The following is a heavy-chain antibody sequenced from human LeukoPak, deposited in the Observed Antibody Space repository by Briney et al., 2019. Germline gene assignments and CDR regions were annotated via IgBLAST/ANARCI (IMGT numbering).Heavy chain of an antibody. Sequence: PSETLSLTCTVSGDSITGNYGSWIRQSAGTGLEWIGRIYGSGITDYNPSLKSRVTMSLDTSRKQFSLRLTSVTAADTAVYYCAGLKFYGSTSYSPTYSMDVWGKGTTVSVFS. V-gene: IGHV4-4*07. J-gene: IGHJ6*03. CDR3: AGLKFYGSTSYSPTYSMDV. D-gene: IGHD2-21*01. CDR1: GDSITGNY. CDR2: IYGSGIT.